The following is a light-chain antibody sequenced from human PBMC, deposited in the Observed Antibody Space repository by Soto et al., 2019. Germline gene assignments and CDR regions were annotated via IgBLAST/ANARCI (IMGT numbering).Light chain of an antibody. CDR1: QVISNS. V-gene: IGKV1-12*01. J-gene: IGKJ4*01. Sequence: DVQMTQSPSSVSASVGDRVTLTCRASQVISNSLAWYQQKPGKAPRLLIYAAFNLQGGVPSRFSGSGSGTDFFLTISSLQPEDFATYYCQQVNSYPLTFGGGTKVDIK. CDR3: QQVNSYPLT. CDR2: AAF.